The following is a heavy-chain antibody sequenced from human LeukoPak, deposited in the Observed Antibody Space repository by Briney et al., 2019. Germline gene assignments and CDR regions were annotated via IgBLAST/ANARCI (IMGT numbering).Heavy chain of an antibody. CDR1: GGSISSGGYS. V-gene: IGHV4-30-2*01. J-gene: IGHJ3*02. D-gene: IGHD3-10*01. Sequence: SQTLSLTCAVSGGSISSGGYSWSWIRQPPGKGLEWIGYIYHSGSTYYNPSLKSRVTISVDTSKNQFSLKLSSVTAADTAVYYCARAFVPPYGSGSYIVDIWGQGTMVTVSS. CDR3: ARAFVPPYGSGSYIVDI. CDR2: IYHSGST.